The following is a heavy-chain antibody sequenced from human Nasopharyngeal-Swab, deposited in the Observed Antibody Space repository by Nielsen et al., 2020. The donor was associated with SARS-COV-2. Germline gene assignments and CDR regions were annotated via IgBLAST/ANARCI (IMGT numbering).Heavy chain of an antibody. CDR3: ARDRVAVAGDDGYYYYYYGMDV. V-gene: IGHV1-8*01. J-gene: IGHJ6*02. Sequence: ASVKVSCKASGYTFTSYDINWVRQATGQGLEWMVWMNPNSGNTGYAQKFKGRVTMTRNTSTSTAYMELSRLRSEDTAVYYCARDRVAVAGDDGYYYYYYGMDVWGQGTTVTVSS. CDR2: MNPNSGNT. D-gene: IGHD6-19*01. CDR1: GYTFTSYD.